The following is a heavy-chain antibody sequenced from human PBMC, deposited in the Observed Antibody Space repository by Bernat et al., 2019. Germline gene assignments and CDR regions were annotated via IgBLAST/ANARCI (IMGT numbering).Heavy chain of an antibody. D-gene: IGHD2-2*01. CDR1: GFTFSSDA. CDR3: AKDVVVVPAAMGYFQH. V-gene: IGHV3-23*01. Sequence: EVQLLESGGGLVQPGGSLRLSCAASGFTFSSDAMTWVRQAPGEGLEWVSGISGSGGSTYYADSVKGRFTISRDNSKNTLYLQMTSLRAEDTAVYYCAKDVVVVPAAMGYFQHWGQGTLVTVSS. J-gene: IGHJ1*01. CDR2: ISGSGGST.